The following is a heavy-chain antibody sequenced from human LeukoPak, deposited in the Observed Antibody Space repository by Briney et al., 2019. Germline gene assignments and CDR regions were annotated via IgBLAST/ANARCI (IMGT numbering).Heavy chain of an antibody. Sequence: SETLSLTCTVSGGSISSSSYYWAWIRQPPGKGLECIGTIYYRGSTDYNPSLKSRVTISVGTFKNQFSLNLSSVTAADTAVYFCARVYYYYYYTDVWGKGTTVTVSS. CDR1: GGSISSSSYY. J-gene: IGHJ6*03. CDR2: IYYRGST. CDR3: ARVYYYYYYTDV. V-gene: IGHV4-39*07.